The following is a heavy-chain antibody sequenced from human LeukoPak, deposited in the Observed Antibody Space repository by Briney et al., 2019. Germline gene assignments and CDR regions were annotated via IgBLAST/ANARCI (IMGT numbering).Heavy chain of an antibody. CDR2: INHSGST. CDR3: ATTDEWLVQDY. CDR1: AGFFSGYY. Sequence: KPSQTLSLTYAVYAGFFSGYYWSWLRQPPGKGLEWIGEINHSGSTNYNPSLKSRVTISVDTSKNQFSLKLSSVTAADTAVYYCATTDEWLVQDYWGQGTLVTVSS. V-gene: IGHV4-34*01. J-gene: IGHJ4*02. D-gene: IGHD6-19*01.